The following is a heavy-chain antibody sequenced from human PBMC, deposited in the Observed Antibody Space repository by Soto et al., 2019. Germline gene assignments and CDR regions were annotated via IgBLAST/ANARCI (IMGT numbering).Heavy chain of an antibody. Sequence: SETLSLTCTVSGGSINIYYWSWIRQPPGKGLEWIGYIYSSGSTNYNPSLKSRATISVDTSKSEFSLKLTSVTAADTAVYYCARFSGWYSAFDYWGQGTPVTV. CDR1: GGSINIYY. D-gene: IGHD6-19*01. J-gene: IGHJ4*02. CDR2: IYSSGST. V-gene: IGHV4-59*01. CDR3: ARFSGWYSAFDY.